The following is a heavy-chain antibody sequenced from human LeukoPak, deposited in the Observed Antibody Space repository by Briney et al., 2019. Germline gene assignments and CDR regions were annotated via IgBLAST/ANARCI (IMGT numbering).Heavy chain of an antibody. CDR1: GYNFISYD. Sequence: ASVKVSCKASGYNFISYDINWVRQAPGQGLEWMGWISAYNGNTNYAQKVQGRVTMTTDTSTSTAYMELRSLRFDDTAVYYCARDQSVRLLQTSSTYFKHVFAIWGQGSMVTVSS. V-gene: IGHV1-18*01. J-gene: IGHJ3*02. CDR2: ISAYNGNT. CDR3: ARDQSVRLLQTSSTYFKHVFAI. D-gene: IGHD6-13*01.